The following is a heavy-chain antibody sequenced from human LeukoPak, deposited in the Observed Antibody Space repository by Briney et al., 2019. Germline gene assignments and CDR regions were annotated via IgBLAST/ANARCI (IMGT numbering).Heavy chain of an antibody. V-gene: IGHV4-39*01. Sequence: SETLSLTCTVSGGSISSTYDHWDWIRQPPGKGLEWMGSIRYSGTTYYNPSLKGRVTIFVDTSNNQFSLRLRSVTAADTAVYYCARRLHYFDYWGQGSLVTVSS. J-gene: IGHJ4*02. D-gene: IGHD2-21*02. CDR1: GGSISSTYDH. CDR3: ARRLHYFDY. CDR2: IRYSGTT.